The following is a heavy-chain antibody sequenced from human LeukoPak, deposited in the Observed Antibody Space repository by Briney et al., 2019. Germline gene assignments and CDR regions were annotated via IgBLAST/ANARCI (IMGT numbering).Heavy chain of an antibody. CDR2: IYYSGST. V-gene: IGHV4-59*08. J-gene: IGHJ4*02. CDR3: AIHYSRGWYYFDY. CDR1: GRSIGSYY. D-gene: IGHD6-19*01. Sequence: SETLSLTCTVSGRSIGSYYWSWIRQPPGKGLEWIGHIYYSGSTNYNPSLKSRVTISVDTSKNQFSLKLSSVTAADTAVYYCAIHYSRGWYYFDYWGQGTLVTVSS.